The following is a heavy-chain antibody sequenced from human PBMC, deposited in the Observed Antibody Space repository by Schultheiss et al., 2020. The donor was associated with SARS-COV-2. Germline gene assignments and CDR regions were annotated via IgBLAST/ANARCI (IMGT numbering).Heavy chain of an antibody. D-gene: IGHD6-6*01. Sequence: ASVKVSCKASGYTFTSYGISWVRQAPGQGLEWMGWINPNSGGTNYAQKFQGWVTMTRDTSISTAYMELSRLRSDDTAVYYCARGPLLVEQLVEFDYWGQGTLVTVSS. CDR2: INPNSGGT. CDR3: ARGPLLVEQLVEFDY. J-gene: IGHJ4*02. V-gene: IGHV1-2*04. CDR1: GYTFTSYG.